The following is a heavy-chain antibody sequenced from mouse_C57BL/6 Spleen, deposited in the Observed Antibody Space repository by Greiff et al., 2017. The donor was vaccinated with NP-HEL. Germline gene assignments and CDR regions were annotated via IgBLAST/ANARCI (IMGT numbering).Heavy chain of an antibody. CDR2: IYPGDGDT. D-gene: IGHD1-1*01. CDR1: GYAFSSYW. CDR3: ARLGDYYCSSLYFDV. V-gene: IGHV1-80*01. Sequence: QVQLQQSGAELVKPGASVKISCKASGYAFSSYWMNWVKQRPGKGLEWIGQIYPGDGDTNYNGKFKGKATMTADKSSSTAYMQLSSLTSEDSAVYFGARLGDYYCSSLYFDVWGTGTTVTVSS. J-gene: IGHJ1*03.